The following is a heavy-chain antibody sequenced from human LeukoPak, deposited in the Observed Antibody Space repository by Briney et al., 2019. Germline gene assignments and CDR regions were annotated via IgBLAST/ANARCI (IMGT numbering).Heavy chain of an antibody. CDR1: GFTFSSYA. D-gene: IGHD6-13*01. V-gene: IGHV3-30-3*01. J-gene: IGHJ6*03. CDR3: ASDSSSSPAYYHYYMDA. Sequence: PGGSLRLSCAASGFTFSSYAMHWVRQAPGKGLEWVAVISYDGSNKYYADSVKGRFTISRDNSKNTLYLQMNSLRAEDTAVYYCASDSSSSPAYYHYYMDAWGKGTTVTVSS. CDR2: ISYDGSNK.